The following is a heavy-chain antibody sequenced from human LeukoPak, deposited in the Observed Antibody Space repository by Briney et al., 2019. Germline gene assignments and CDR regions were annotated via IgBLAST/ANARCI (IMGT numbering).Heavy chain of an antibody. Sequence: GGSLRLSCAASGFTFSSYAMSWVRQAPGKGLEWGSAISGSGGSTYYADSVKGRFTISRDNSKNTLYLQMNSLRAEDTAVYYCATTWYDSNEYLDSWGQGTLVTVSS. CDR3: ATTWYDSNEYLDS. D-gene: IGHD1-1*01. V-gene: IGHV3-23*01. CDR2: ISGSGGST. J-gene: IGHJ4*02. CDR1: GFTFSSYA.